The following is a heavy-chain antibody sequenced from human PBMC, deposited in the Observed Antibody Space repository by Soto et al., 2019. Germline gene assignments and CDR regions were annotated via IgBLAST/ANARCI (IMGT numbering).Heavy chain of an antibody. J-gene: IGHJ6*03. Sequence: PSETLSLTCAVSSGSISSSNWWSWVRQPPGKGLEWIGEIYHSGSTNYNPSLKSRVTISVDKSKNQFSLKLSSVTAADTAVYYCARTYQWLVRGDYYYYYMDVWGKGTTVTVSS. CDR1: SGSISSSNW. CDR2: IYHSGST. CDR3: ARTYQWLVRGDYYYYYMDV. V-gene: IGHV4-4*02. D-gene: IGHD6-19*01.